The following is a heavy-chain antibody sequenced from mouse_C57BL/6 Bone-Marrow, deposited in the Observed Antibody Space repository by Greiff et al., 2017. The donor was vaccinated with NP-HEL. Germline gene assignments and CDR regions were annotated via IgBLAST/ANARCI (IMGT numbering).Heavy chain of an antibody. J-gene: IGHJ3*01. V-gene: IGHV1-82*01. CDR2: IYPGDGDT. D-gene: IGHD2-1*01. Sequence: VQGVESGPELVKPGASVKISCKASGYAFSSYWMNWVKQRPGKGLEWIGRIYPGDGDTNYNGKFKGKATLTANKYSSTAYMQLSSLTTEESAVYFCAKDCNYFAWFAYWCQGALVTVSA. CDR3: AKDCNYFAWFAY. CDR1: GYAFSSYW.